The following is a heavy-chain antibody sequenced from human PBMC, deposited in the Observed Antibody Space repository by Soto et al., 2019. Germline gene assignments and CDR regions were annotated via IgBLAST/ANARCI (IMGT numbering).Heavy chain of an antibody. J-gene: IGHJ5*02. D-gene: IGHD2-2*01. V-gene: IGHV4-30-2*01. CDR3: ARGRVVVPAAVMFNCLDP. CDR2: IYPSGMP. CDR1: GGSISNAAYS. Sequence: PSETLSLTCTVSGGSISNAAYSWSWIRQPPGKGLEWIGYIYPSGMPFYNPSLRSRVTISVDRSRTQFSLKMSSVTAADTAVYYCARGRVVVPAAVMFNCLDPWGQGALVTVSS.